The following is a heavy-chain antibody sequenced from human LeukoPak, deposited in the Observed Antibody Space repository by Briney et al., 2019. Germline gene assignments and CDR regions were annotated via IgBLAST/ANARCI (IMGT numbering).Heavy chain of an antibody. CDR1: GFTFSSYS. CDR3: ARDSIRGGGLRYFEWLYYFDY. J-gene: IGHJ4*02. V-gene: IGHV3-48*01. D-gene: IGHD3-9*01. Sequence: GGSLRLSCAASGFTFSSYSMNWVRQAPGKGLEWVSYISSSSSTIYYADSVKGRFTISRDNAKNSLYLQMNSLRAEDTAVYYCARDSIRGGGLRYFEWLYYFDYSGQGTLVAVSS. CDR2: ISSSSSTI.